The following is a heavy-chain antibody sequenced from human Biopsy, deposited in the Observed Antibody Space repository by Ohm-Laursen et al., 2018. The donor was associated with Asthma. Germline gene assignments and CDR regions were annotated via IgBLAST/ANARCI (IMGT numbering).Heavy chain of an antibody. J-gene: IGHJ3*02. CDR1: GLTFRNYG. CDR2: VSSDGHNK. D-gene: IGHD3-22*01. CDR3: ARQSGQEYGDSIPFDT. Sequence: SLRLSCAAPGLTFRNYGMHWVRQAPGKGLEWVALVSSDGHNKYYEDSVKGRFTISRDNSRNRLYLQINSLTVEDSAVYFCARQSGQEYGDSIPFDTWGQGTKVAVSS. V-gene: IGHV3-30*03.